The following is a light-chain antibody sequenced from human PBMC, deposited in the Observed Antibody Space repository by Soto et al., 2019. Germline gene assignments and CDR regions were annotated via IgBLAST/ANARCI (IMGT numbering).Light chain of an antibody. J-gene: IGLJ3*02. V-gene: IGLV1-40*01. Sequence: QSVLTQPPSVSGAPGQRVTISCTGSSSNIGAGYVVHWYQQVPGTAPRLLIYANIHRPSGVPDRFSGSKSGTSASLAITGLQADDEADYYCQSYGNGTNWVFGGGTKLTVL. CDR1: SSNIGAGYV. CDR3: QSYGNGTNWV. CDR2: ANI.